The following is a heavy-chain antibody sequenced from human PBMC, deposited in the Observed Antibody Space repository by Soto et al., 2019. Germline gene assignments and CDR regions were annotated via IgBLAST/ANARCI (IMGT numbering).Heavy chain of an antibody. D-gene: IGHD6-13*01. CDR2: INAGNGNT. CDR3: ARIGGRSSWYGPLFAFDI. Sequence: QVQLVQSGAEVKKPGASVKVSCKASGYTFTSYAMHWVRQAPGQRLEWMGWINAGNGNTKYSQKFQGRVTITRDTSASTAYMELSSLRSEDTAVYYCARIGGRSSWYGPLFAFDIWGQGTMVTVSS. V-gene: IGHV1-3*01. CDR1: GYTFTSYA. J-gene: IGHJ3*02.